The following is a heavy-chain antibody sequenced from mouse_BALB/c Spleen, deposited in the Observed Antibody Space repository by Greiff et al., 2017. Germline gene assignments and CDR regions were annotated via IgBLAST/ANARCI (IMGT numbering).Heavy chain of an antibody. V-gene: IGHV1-82*01. D-gene: IGHD2-14*01. CDR1: GYAFSSSW. CDR3: ARGAYYRYDGYAMDY. J-gene: IGHJ4*01. Sequence: VQLQQSGPELVKPGASVKISCKASGYAFSSSWMNWVKQRPGQGLEWIGRIYPGDGDTNYNGKFKGKATLTADKSSSTAYMQLSSLTSVDSAVYFCARGAYYRYDGYAMDYWGQGTSVTVSS. CDR2: IYPGDGDT.